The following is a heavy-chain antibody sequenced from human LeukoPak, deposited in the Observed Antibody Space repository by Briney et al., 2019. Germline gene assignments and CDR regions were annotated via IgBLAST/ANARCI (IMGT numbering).Heavy chain of an antibody. V-gene: IGHV3-53*01. CDR1: GFTFSSNY. Sequence: GGSLRLSCAASGFTFSSNYMSWVRQAPGKGLEWVSVIYSGGSTYYADSVKGRFTISRDNSKNTLYLQMNSLRAEDTAVYYCARDRLSAPIYGSGTPHWYMDVGGKGPTVTVSS. CDR3: ARDRLSAPIYGSGTPHWYMDV. D-gene: IGHD3-10*01. CDR2: IYSGGST. J-gene: IGHJ6*03.